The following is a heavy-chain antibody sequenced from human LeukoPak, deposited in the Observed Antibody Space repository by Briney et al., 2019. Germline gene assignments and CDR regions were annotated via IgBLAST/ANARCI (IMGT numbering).Heavy chain of an antibody. V-gene: IGHV1-2*02. D-gene: IGHD2-2*01. CDR1: GYTFTGYY. CDR3: ATLLDCSSTSCPP. CDR2: INPNSGGT. Sequence: ASVKVSCKASGYTFTGYYMHWVRQAPGQGLEWMGWINPNSGGTNYAQKIQGRVTMTRDTSISTAYMELSRLRSDDTAVYYCATLLDCSSTSCPPWGQGTLVTGSP. J-gene: IGHJ5*02.